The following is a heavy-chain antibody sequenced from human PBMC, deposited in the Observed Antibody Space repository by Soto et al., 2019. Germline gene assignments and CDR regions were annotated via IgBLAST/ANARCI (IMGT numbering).Heavy chain of an antibody. CDR3: ARERDDYVWGSYRYGYYYHGMDV. V-gene: IGHV1-2*04. J-gene: IGHJ6*02. Sequence: GASVKVSCKASGYTFTGYYMHWVRQAPGQGLEWMGWINPNSGGTNYAQKFQGWVTMTRDTSISTAYMELSRLRSDDTAVYYCARERDDYVWGSYRYGYYYHGMDVWGQGTMVTVSS. CDR2: INPNSGGT. D-gene: IGHD3-16*02. CDR1: GYTFTGYY.